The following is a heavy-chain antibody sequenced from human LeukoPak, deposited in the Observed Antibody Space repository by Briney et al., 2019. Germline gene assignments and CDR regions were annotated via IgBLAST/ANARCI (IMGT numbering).Heavy chain of an antibody. CDR1: GGSFSGYY. Sequence: SETLSLTCAVYGGSFSGYYWSWIRQPPGKGLEWIGEINHSGSTNYNPSLKSRVTISVDTSKNQFPLKLSSVTAADTAVYYCARGYGPFDYWGQGTLVTVSS. J-gene: IGHJ4*02. V-gene: IGHV4-34*01. CDR3: ARGYGPFDY. D-gene: IGHD4-17*01. CDR2: INHSGST.